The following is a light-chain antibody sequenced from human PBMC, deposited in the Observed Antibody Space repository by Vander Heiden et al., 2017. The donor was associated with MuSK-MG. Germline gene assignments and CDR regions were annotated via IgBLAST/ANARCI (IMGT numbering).Light chain of an antibody. CDR2: AAS. V-gene: IGKV1-33*01. Sequence: IPMTQSPSSLSASVGARVTITCRASQSISSYLNWYQQKPGKAPKLLIYAASSLQTGVPSRFSGSGSGTDFTFTISSLQPEDFATYYCQQGDNLPYTFGQGTKLEI. J-gene: IGKJ2*01. CDR3: QQGDNLPYT. CDR1: QSISSY.